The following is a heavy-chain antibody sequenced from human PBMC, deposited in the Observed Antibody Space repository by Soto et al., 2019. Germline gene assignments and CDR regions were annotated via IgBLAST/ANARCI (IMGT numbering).Heavy chain of an antibody. CDR3: AGRVVPAAMRGGMDV. Sequence: QVQLQQWGAGLLKPSETLSLTCAVYGGSFSGYYWSWIRQPPGKGLEWIGEINHSGSTNYNPSLKSRVTISVDTSKIQFSLKLSSVTAADTAVYYCAGRVVPAAMRGGMDVWGQGTTVTVSS. V-gene: IGHV4-34*01. CDR1: GGSFSGYY. CDR2: INHSGST. J-gene: IGHJ6*02. D-gene: IGHD2-2*01.